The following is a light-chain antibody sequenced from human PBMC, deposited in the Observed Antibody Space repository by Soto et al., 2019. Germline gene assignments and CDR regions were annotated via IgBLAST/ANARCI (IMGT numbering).Light chain of an antibody. Sequence: QSVLTQPPSVSGAPGQRVTISCTGSSSNIGAGYDVHWYQQLPGTAPKLLIYGNSNRPSGVPDRFSGSKSGTSAALAITGLQGEDEDDYYCQSYDSSLSGSYVFGTGTKLTVL. CDR2: GNS. V-gene: IGLV1-40*01. CDR3: QSYDSSLSGSYV. J-gene: IGLJ1*01. CDR1: SSNIGAGYD.